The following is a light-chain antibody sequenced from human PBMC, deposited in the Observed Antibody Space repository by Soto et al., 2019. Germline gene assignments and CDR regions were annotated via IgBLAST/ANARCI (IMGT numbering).Light chain of an antibody. V-gene: IGLV1-51*01. CDR1: SSNIGNNY. CDR2: DNN. J-gene: IGLJ2*01. CDR3: GTWDSSLSAV. Sequence: QSVLTQPPSVSAAPGQKVTISRSGSSSNIGNNYVSWYQQLPGTAPKLLIYDNNKRPSGIPDRFSGSKSGTSATLGITGLQTGDEADYYCGTWDSSLSAVFGGGTKLTVL.